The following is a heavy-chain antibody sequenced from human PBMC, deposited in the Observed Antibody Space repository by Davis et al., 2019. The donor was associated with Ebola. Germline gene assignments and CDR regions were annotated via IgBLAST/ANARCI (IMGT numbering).Heavy chain of an antibody. CDR2: IISKTDGGTT. D-gene: IGHD2-2*02. V-gene: IGHV3-15*01. Sequence: PGGSLRLSCAASGFTFSNAWMSWVRQAPGKGLEWVGRIISKTDGGTTDYAAPVKGRFTISRDDSKNTLYLQMNSLKTEDTAVYYCTTDRDIVVVQAAIPTGDFDYWGQGTLVTVSS. J-gene: IGHJ4*02. CDR1: GFTFSNAW. CDR3: TTDRDIVVVQAAIPTGDFDY.